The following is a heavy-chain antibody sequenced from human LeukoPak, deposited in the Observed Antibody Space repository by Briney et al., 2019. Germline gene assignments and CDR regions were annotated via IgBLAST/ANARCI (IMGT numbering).Heavy chain of an antibody. D-gene: IGHD1-26*01. CDR1: GGSFSGYY. Sequence: PSETLSLTCAVYGGSFSGYYWSWIRQPPGKGLEWIGEINHSGSTNYNPSLKSRVTISVDTSKNQFSLKLSSVTAADTAVYYCARGGGSFAVDYWGQGTLVTVSS. J-gene: IGHJ4*02. CDR2: INHSGST. V-gene: IGHV4-34*01. CDR3: ARGGGSFAVDY.